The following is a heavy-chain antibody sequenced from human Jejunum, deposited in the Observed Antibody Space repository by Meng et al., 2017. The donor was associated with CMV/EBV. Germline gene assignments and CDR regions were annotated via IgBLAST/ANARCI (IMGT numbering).Heavy chain of an antibody. D-gene: IGHD2-2*01. CDR2: INPSGGFT. CDR1: Y. V-gene: IGHV1-46*01. J-gene: IGHJ5*02. Sequence: YMHWVRQAPGQGLEWMGWINPSGGFTNYAQKFQGRVTMTRDTSTSTVYMDLSSLRSEDTAVYYCARGRVLGHCSSSSCPNNWFDPWGQGTLVTVSS. CDR3: ARGRVLGHCSSSSCPNNWFDP.